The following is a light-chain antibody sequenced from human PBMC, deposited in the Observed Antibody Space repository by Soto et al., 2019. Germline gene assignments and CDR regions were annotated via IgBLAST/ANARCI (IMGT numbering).Light chain of an antibody. CDR2: DVS. CDR1: SSDVGGYKY. CDR3: CSYAGSYTLI. V-gene: IGLV2-11*01. Sequence: QSALTQPRSVSGSPGQSVTISCTGTSSDVGGYKYVFWYQQHPGKAPKLMIFDVSKRPSGVPDRFSGSKSGNTASLTISGLQAEDEAVYYCCSYAGSYTLIFGGGTKVTVL. J-gene: IGLJ2*01.